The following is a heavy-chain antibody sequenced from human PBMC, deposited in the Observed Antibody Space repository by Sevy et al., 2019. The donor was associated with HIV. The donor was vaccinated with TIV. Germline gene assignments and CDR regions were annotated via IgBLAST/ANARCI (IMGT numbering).Heavy chain of an antibody. CDR2: ISGSGGST. V-gene: IGHV3-23*01. CDR3: AKGGKGSYYAYYYYYMDV. D-gene: IGHD1-26*01. J-gene: IGHJ6*03. CDR1: GFTFSSYA. Sequence: GGSLRLSCAASGFTFSSYAMSWVRQAPGKGLEWVSAISGSGGSTYYADSVKGRFTISRDNSKNTLYLQMNSLRAEDTAVYYCAKGGKGSYYAYYYYYMDVWGKGTTVTVSS.